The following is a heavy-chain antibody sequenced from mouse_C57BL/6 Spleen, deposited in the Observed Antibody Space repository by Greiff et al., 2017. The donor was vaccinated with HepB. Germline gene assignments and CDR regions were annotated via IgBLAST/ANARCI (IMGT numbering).Heavy chain of an antibody. CDR1: GYSFTGYY. D-gene: IGHD3-2*02. CDR3: ARDSSGYLAY. Sequence: VQLQQSGPELVKPGASVKISCKASGYSFTGYYMNWVKQSPEKSLEWIGEINPSTGGTTYNQKFKAKATLTVDKSSSTAYMQLKSLTSEDSAVYYCARDSSGYLAYWGQGTLVTVSA. CDR2: INPSTGGT. J-gene: IGHJ3*01. V-gene: IGHV1-42*01.